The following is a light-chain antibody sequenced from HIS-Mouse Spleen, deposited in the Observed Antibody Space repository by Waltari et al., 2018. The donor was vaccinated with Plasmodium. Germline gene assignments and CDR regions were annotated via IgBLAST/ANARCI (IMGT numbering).Light chain of an antibody. CDR2: DKN. Sequence: QSVLTQPPSVSAAPGQKVTISCSGSSSNIGNNYVSWYQQLPGTAPKLLIYDKNKRPSVIPDGFSGSKAGTSATLGITGLQTGDEADYYCGTWDSSLSAGVVFGGGTKLTVL. CDR3: GTWDSSLSAGVV. V-gene: IGLV1-51*01. J-gene: IGLJ2*01. CDR1: SSNIGNNY.